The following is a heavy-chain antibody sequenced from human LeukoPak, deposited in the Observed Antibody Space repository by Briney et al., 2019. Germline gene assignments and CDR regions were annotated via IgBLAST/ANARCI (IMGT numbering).Heavy chain of an antibody. Sequence: GGSLRPSCAASGFTFSSYGMHWVRQAPGKGLEWVAVIWYDGSNKYYADSVKGRFTISRDNSKNTLYLQMNSLRAEDTAVYYCAKDQEYGYPDHWGQGTLVTVSS. V-gene: IGHV3-33*06. CDR3: AKDQEYGYPDH. CDR2: IWYDGSNK. J-gene: IGHJ5*02. D-gene: IGHD5-18*01. CDR1: GFTFSSYG.